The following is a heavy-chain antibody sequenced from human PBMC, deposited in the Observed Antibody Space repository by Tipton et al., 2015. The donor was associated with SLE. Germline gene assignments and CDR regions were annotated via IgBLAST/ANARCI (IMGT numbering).Heavy chain of an antibody. D-gene: IGHD2-8*02. Sequence: TLSLTCTVSGASINSNYWTWIRQPPGKGLEWIGYLYTSGTTKYNPSLQSRVTISVDTPKNQFSLKLSSVTAADTAVYYCARGWLVVYANFDYWGQGTLVTVSS. CDR1: GASINSNY. CDR3: ARGWLVVYANFDY. J-gene: IGHJ4*02. V-gene: IGHV4-4*08. CDR2: LYTSGTT.